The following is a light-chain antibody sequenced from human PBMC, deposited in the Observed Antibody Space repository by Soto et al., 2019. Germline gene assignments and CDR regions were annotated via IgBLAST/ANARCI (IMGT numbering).Light chain of an antibody. CDR3: HQYGSSPPYS. Sequence: EIVLTQSPGTLSLSPGERATLSCRASQSVSSSYLAWYQQKPGQAPRLLIYGASSRATGIPARFSGSGSGTDCTLTISTLEPEEFAVYYCHQYGSSPPYSFGQGTKLEIK. V-gene: IGKV3-20*01. J-gene: IGKJ2*01. CDR1: QSVSSSY. CDR2: GAS.